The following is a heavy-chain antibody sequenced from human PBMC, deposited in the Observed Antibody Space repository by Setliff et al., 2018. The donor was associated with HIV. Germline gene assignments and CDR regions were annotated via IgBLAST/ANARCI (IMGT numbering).Heavy chain of an antibody. CDR2: IYYSGSI. D-gene: IGHD2-15*01. CDR3: ASGPWSCFGYYMDV. CDR1: GYPISSSTNY. J-gene: IGHJ6*03. Sequence: KPSETLSLTCAVSGYPISSSTNYWGWIRQPPGKGLEWIGSIYYSGSIYYNPSLKSRVTISEDTSKKQFSLKLSSVTAADTAVYYCASGPWSCFGYYMDVWAKGPRSPS. V-gene: IGHV4-39*01.